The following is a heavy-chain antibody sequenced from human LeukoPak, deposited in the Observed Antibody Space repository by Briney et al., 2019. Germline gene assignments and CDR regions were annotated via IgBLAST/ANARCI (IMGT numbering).Heavy chain of an antibody. D-gene: IGHD4-23*01. J-gene: IGHJ3*02. CDR3: ARADKLFDAFDI. V-gene: IGHV1-46*04. CDR2: INPPGGST. CDR1: GYMFTSYY. Sequence: GASVKVSCKASGYMFTSYYMHWVRQAPGQGLEWMGMINPPGGSTTYAQRLQGRVSMTRDKSTTTVYLELSSLGSEDTAVYYCARADKLFDAFDIWGQGTMVTVSS.